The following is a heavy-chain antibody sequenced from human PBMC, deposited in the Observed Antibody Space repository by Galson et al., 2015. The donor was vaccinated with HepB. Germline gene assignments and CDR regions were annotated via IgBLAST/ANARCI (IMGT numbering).Heavy chain of an antibody. D-gene: IGHD3-9*01. CDR3: ARGDDILTGYYRGFDY. Sequence: SVKVSCKASGYTFTSYGISWVRQAPGQGLEWMGWISAYNDNTKYTQKLQGRLTMTTDTSTSTAYMELRSLRSDDTAVYYCARGDDILTGYYRGFDYWGQGTLVTVSS. J-gene: IGHJ4*02. CDR1: GYTFTSYG. V-gene: IGHV1-18*01. CDR2: ISAYNDNT.